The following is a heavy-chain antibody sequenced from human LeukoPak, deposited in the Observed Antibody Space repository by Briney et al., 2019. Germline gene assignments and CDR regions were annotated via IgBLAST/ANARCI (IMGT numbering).Heavy chain of an antibody. V-gene: IGHV3-64D*09. CDR1: GFTFSSYA. Sequence: GGSLRLSCSAYGFTFSSYAMHWVRQAQGKGREYVSTISTNGGSTYYADSVRSRFTISRDNSKNTLYLQMSSLRVEDTAVYYCVKGLAAAGTNYWGQGTLVTVSS. J-gene: IGHJ4*02. D-gene: IGHD6-13*01. CDR2: ISTNGGST. CDR3: VKGLAAAGTNY.